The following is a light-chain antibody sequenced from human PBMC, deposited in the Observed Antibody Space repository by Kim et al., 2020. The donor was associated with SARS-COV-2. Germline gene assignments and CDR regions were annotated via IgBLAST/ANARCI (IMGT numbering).Light chain of an antibody. CDR3: QHFYNWPLT. CDR1: QSVNSN. CDR2: GAS. V-gene: IGKV3-15*01. J-gene: IGKJ4*01. Sequence: SVSAGERATLSCRASQSVNSNLAWYQQKPGQAPRLLIYGASTRATGIPARFSGSGSGTEFTLTISSLQSEDFAVYYCQHFYNWPLTFGGGTKLEI.